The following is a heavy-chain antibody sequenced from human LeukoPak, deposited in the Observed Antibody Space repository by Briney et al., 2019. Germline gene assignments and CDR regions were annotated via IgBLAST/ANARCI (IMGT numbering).Heavy chain of an antibody. D-gene: IGHD3-16*01. CDR2: IYYSGST. Sequence: SETLSLTCAVSGVSISTSYYYWAWIRQPPGKALEWIGTIYYSGSTFYNPSLKSRVTISVDTSKNQFSLKLSSVPAEGTAVYYCARHPQRSLGLTTSWPYYYGIDVWGQGTTVTVSS. V-gene: IGHV4-39*01. J-gene: IGHJ6*02. CDR3: ARHPQRSLGLTTSWPYYYGIDV. CDR1: GVSISTSYYY.